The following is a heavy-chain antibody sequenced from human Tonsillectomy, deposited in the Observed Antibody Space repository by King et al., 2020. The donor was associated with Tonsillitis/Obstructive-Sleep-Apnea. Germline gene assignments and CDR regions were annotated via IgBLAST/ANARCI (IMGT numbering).Heavy chain of an antibody. V-gene: IGHV4-39*01. J-gene: IGHJ3*02. CDR2: IYYSGST. Sequence: QLQESGPGLVKPSETLSLTCTVSGDSISSSSYHWGWIRQPPGKGLEWIGSIYYSGSTYYNPSLKSRVTISVDTSKNQFSLKLSSVTAADTAVYYCATAMWVDDDTNYADEEGTFDFDIWGQGTMVTVSS. CDR1: GDSISSSSYH. CDR3: ATAMWVDDDTNYADEEGTFDFDI. D-gene: IGHD4/OR15-4a*01.